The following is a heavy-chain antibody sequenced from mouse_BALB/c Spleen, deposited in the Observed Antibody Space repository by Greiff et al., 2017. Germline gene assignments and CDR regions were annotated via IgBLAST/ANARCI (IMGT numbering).Heavy chain of an antibody. V-gene: IGHV1S137*01. CDR1: GYTFTDYA. J-gene: IGHJ4*01. Sequence: VQLQQSGAELVRPGVSVKISCKGSGYTFTDYAMHWVKQSHAKSLEWIGVISTYYGDASYNQKFKGKATMTVDKSSSTAYMELARLTSEDSAIYYCARGYDGSSYAMDYWGQGTSVTVSS. CDR3: ARGYDGSSYAMDY. D-gene: IGHD1-1*01. CDR2: ISTYYGDA.